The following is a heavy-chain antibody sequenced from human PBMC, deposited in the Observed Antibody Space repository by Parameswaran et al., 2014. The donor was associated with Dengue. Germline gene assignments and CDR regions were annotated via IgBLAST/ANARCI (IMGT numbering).Heavy chain of an antibody. J-gene: IGHJ6*02. V-gene: IGHV4-39*07. Sequence: VRQMPGKGLEWIGSIYYSGSTYYNPSLKSRVTISVDTSKNQFSLKLSSVTAADTAVYYCARGERGYSYGSVYYYGMDVWGQGTTVTVSS. CDR2: IYYSGST. D-gene: IGHD5-18*01. CDR3: ARGERGYSYGSVYYYGMDV.